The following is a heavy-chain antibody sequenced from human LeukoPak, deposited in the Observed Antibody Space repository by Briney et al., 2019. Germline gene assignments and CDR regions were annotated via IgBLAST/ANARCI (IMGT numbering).Heavy chain of an antibody. CDR2: INHSGST. J-gene: IGHJ5*02. CDR3: ARAYYDFWSGYYGTNWFDP. D-gene: IGHD3-3*01. Sequence: SETLSLTCAVYGGSFSGYYWSWIRQPSGKGPEWIGEINHSGSTNYNPSLKSRVTISVDTSKNQFSLKLSSVTAADTAVYYCARAYYDFWSGYYGTNWFDPWGQGTLVTVSS. V-gene: IGHV4-34*01. CDR1: GGSFSGYY.